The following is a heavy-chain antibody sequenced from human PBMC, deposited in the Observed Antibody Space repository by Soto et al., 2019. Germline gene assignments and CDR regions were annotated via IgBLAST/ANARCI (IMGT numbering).Heavy chain of an antibody. CDR3: ARXXKYDTSGIDY. CDR2: IYYSGTT. V-gene: IGHV4-30-4*01. D-gene: IGHD3-22*01. Sequence: QVQLQESGPGLVKPSETLSLTCTVSGGSINSGDYYWSWIRQPPGKGLEWIGYIYYSGTTYCNPSLKSRVTISVDRSKNQFSLRLSSVTAADTAVYXCARXXKYDTSGIDYWGQGTLVTVSS. J-gene: IGHJ4*02. CDR1: GGSINSGDYY.